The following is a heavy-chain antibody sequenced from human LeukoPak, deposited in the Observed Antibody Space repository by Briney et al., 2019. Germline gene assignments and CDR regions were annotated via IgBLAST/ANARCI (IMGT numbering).Heavy chain of an antibody. CDR1: GFTFSSFE. CDR2: ISSSSSYI. CDR3: ARVNNWGIDY. V-gene: IGHV3-21*01. D-gene: IGHD7-27*01. J-gene: IGHJ4*02. Sequence: GGSLRLSCVVSGFTFSSFEMNWVRQAPGKGLEWVSSISSSSSYIYYADSVKGRFTISRDNAKNSLYLQMNSLRAEDTAVYYCARVNNWGIDYWGQGTLVTVSS.